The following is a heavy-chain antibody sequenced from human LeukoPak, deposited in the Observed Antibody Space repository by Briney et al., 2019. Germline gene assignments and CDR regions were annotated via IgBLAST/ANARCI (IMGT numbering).Heavy chain of an antibody. J-gene: IGHJ4*02. Sequence: PSETLSLTCTVSGGSISSYYWSWIRQPPGQGLEWIGYIYYSGSTNYNPSLKSRVAISVDTSKNQFSLRLSSVTAADTAVYYCARGGATILAHWGQGTLVTVSS. D-gene: IGHD5-12*01. V-gene: IGHV4-59*01. CDR1: GGSISSYY. CDR2: IYYSGST. CDR3: ARGGATILAH.